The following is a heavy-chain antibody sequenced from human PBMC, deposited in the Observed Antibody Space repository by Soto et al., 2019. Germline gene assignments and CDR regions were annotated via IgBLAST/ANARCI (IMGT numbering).Heavy chain of an antibody. V-gene: IGHV4-39*01. CDR3: ARHGEVVAATTLSWFDP. D-gene: IGHD2-15*01. Sequence: QLQLQESGPGLVKPSETLSLTCTVSGGSISSSSYYWGWIRQPPGKGLEWIGSIYYSGSTYYNPSLKSRVTISVDTSKNQFSLKLSSVTAADTAVYYCARHGEVVAATTLSWFDPWGQGTLVTVSS. J-gene: IGHJ5*02. CDR2: IYYSGST. CDR1: GGSISSSSYY.